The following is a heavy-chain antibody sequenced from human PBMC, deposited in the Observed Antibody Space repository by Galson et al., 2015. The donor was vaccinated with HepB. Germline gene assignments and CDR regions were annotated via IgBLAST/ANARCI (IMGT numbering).Heavy chain of an antibody. J-gene: IGHJ4*02. V-gene: IGHV3-21*01. CDR2: FSSSSDYI. D-gene: IGHD4-11*01. CDR3: ARDGWDDYSSYYFDY. CDR1: GFTFSSYS. Sequence: SLRLSCAASGFTFSSYSMNWVRQAPGKGLEWVSSFSSSSDYIYYADSVKGRFTISRDNAKNSLYLQMNSLRAEDTVVYYCARDGWDDYSSYYFDYWGQGTLVTVSS.